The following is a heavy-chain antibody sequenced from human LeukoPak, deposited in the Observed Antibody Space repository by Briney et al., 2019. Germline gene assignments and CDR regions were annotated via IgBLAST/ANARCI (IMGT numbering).Heavy chain of an antibody. Sequence: SVKVSCKASGGTFSSYAISWVRQAPGQGLELMGGIIPIFGTANYAQKFQGRVTITADESTSTAYMELSSLRSEDTAVYYCARETDRYCSSTSCYRGINWFDPWGQGTLVTVSS. V-gene: IGHV1-69*13. CDR1: GGTFSSYA. J-gene: IGHJ5*02. D-gene: IGHD2-2*01. CDR2: IIPIFGTA. CDR3: ARETDRYCSSTSCYRGINWFDP.